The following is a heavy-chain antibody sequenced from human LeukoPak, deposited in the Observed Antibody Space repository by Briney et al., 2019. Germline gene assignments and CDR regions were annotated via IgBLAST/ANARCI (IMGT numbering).Heavy chain of an antibody. CDR3: ARLNDDYDRANFDY. CDR2: ITSSSSYI. CDR1: GFTFSSYT. D-gene: IGHD4-17*01. J-gene: IGHJ4*02. V-gene: IGHV3-21*01. Sequence: GGSLRLSCAASGFTFSSYTMNWVRQAPGKGLEWVSSITSSSSYIYYADSVKGRFTISRDNAKNSLHLQMNSLRAEDTAVYYCARLNDDYDRANFDYWGQGTLVTVSS.